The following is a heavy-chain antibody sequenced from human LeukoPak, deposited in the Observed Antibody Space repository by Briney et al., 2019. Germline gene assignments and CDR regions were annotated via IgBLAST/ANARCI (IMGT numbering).Heavy chain of an antibody. CDR2: SYYSGST. J-gene: IGHJ4*02. CDR3: ARGGYCSGGSCYPHFDY. D-gene: IGHD2-15*01. CDR1: GGSISSYY. Sequence: PSETLSLTCAVSGGSISSYYWSWIRQPPGRGLEWIGYSYYSGSTNYNPSLKSRVTISVDTSKNQFSLKLSSVTAADTAVYYCARGGYCSGGSCYPHFDYWGQGTLVTVSS. V-gene: IGHV4-59*01.